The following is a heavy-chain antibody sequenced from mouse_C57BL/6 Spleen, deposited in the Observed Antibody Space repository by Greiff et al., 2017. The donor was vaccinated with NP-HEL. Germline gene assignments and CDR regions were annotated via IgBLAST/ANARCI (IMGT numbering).Heavy chain of an antibody. V-gene: IGHV1-26*01. Sequence: VQLQQSGPELVKPGASVKISCKASGYTFTDYYMNWVKQSHGKSLEWIGDINPNNGGTSYNQKFKGKATLTVDKSSSTAYMELRSLTSEDSAVYYCARGRFFDYWGQGTTLTGSS. CDR1: GYTFTDYY. J-gene: IGHJ2*01. CDR2: INPNNGGT. CDR3: ARGRFFDY.